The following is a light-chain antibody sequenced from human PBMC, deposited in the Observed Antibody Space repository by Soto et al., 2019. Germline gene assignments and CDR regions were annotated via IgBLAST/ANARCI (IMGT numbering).Light chain of an antibody. CDR2: GAS. CDR3: QQYDSLRYT. CDR1: QSVSRT. J-gene: IGKJ2*01. V-gene: IGKV3-15*01. Sequence: IVMTQSPASLSVSPGERATLSCRASQSVSRTLAWYQQNPGQAPRLLIYGASTRAAGIPARFSGRGSGTDLNITISSLQSEDFAVYYCQQYDSLRYTFGQGTKVDI.